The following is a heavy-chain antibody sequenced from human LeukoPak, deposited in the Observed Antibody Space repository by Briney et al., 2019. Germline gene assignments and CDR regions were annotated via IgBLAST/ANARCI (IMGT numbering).Heavy chain of an antibody. Sequence: GGSLRLSCAASGSTFSSFWMNWVRQPPGKGLEWVAHIKLNGGGKDYAGSVKGRFTISRDDAKNSVYLEINSLRAEDTAVYYCARDADGHFDSWGQGTLVTVSS. V-gene: IGHV3-7*01. CDR3: ARDADGHFDS. D-gene: IGHD5-24*01. J-gene: IGHJ4*02. CDR2: IKLNGGGK. CDR1: GSTFSSFW.